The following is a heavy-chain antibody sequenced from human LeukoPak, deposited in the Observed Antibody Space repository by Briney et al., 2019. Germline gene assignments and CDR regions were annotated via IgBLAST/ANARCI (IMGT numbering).Heavy chain of an antibody. V-gene: IGHV4-59*01. CDR3: AGILVRGVIPYLDDAFDI. CDR2: IYYSGST. CDR1: GGSISSYY. D-gene: IGHD3-10*01. Sequence: SETLSLTCTVSGGSISSYYWSWIRQPPGKGLEWIGYIYYSGSTNYNPSLKSRVTISVDTSKNQFSLKLSSVTAADTAVYYCAGILVRGVIPYLDDAFDIWGQGTMVTVSS. J-gene: IGHJ3*02.